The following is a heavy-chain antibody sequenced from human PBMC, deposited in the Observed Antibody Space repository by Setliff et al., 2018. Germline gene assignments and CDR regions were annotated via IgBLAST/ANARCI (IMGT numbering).Heavy chain of an antibody. CDR1: GGSISSYY. D-gene: IGHD3-22*01. J-gene: IGHJ3*02. CDR2: IYYSGST. V-gene: IGHV4-59*01. Sequence: SETLSLTCIVSGGSISSYYWSWIRQPPGKGLEWIGYIYYSGSTNYNPSLKSRVTISVDTSKNQFSLKLSSVTAADTAVYYCARGWNYYDSSGYGYAFDIWGQGTMVTVSS. CDR3: ARGWNYYDSSGYGYAFDI.